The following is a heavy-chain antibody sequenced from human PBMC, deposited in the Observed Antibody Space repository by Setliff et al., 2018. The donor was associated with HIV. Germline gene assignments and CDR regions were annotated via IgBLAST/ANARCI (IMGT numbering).Heavy chain of an antibody. J-gene: IGHJ3*02. D-gene: IGHD3-22*01. CDR2: ISYDGSNK. CDR1: GFTFSSYA. CDR3: ARDFDDYDSSGHDAFDI. V-gene: IGHV3-30-3*01. Sequence: SLRLSCAASGFTFSSYAMHWVRQAPGKGLEWVAVISYDGSNKYYADSVKGRFTISRDNSKNTLYLQMNSLRAEDTAVYYCARDFDDYDSSGHDAFDIWGQGTMVTVSS.